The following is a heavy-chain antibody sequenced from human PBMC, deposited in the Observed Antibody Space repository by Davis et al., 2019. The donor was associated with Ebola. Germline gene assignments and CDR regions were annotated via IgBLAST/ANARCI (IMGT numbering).Heavy chain of an antibody. Sequence: PSETLSLTCTVSGGSISSSSYHWGWIRQPPGKGLDWIGSIYYSGSTYYNPSLKSRVTISVDTSKNQFSLKLSSVTAADTAVYYCARGATGIDYWGQGTLVTVSS. CDR3: ARGATGIDY. D-gene: IGHD1-26*01. V-gene: IGHV4-39*07. CDR2: IYYSGST. J-gene: IGHJ4*02. CDR1: GGSISSSSYH.